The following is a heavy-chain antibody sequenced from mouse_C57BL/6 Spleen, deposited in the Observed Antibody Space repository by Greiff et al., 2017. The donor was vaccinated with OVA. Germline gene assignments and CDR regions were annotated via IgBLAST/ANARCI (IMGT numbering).Heavy chain of an antibody. D-gene: IGHD2-2*01. J-gene: IGHJ3*01. V-gene: IGHV1-54*01. CDR2: INPGSGGT. CDR3: ARSNGYPFAY. Sequence: QVQLQQSGAELVRPGTSVKVSCKASGYAFTNYLIEWVKQRPGQGLEWIGVINPGSGGTNYNEKFKGKATLTADKSSSTAYMQLSSLTSEASAVYFCARSNGYPFAYWGQGTLVTVSA. CDR1: GYAFTNYL.